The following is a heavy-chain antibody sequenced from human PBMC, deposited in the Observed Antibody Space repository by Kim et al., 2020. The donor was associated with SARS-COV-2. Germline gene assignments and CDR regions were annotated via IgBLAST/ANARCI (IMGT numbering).Heavy chain of an antibody. CDR2: MKQDGSKN. CDR3: TNGGGAV. D-gene: IGHD3-16*01. Sequence: GGSLRLSCAASGFTFSTSWMRWARQVPGKGLEWVAVMKQDGSKNYYVDSVKGRFTISRDNAKNSLYLQMNSLRAEDTAVYYCTNGGGAVWGQGTLVTVSS. J-gene: IGHJ4*02. CDR1: GFTFSTSW. V-gene: IGHV3-7*01.